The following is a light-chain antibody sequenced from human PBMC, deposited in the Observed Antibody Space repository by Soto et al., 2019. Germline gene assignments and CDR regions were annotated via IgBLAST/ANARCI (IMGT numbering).Light chain of an antibody. V-gene: IGKV1-5*03. CDR1: QSISKW. J-gene: IGKJ2*01. CDR3: HQFSSFSST. CDR2: KAS. Sequence: DIQMTQSPSTLSASVGDRVTITCRASQSISKWLAWYQQKPGKAPKLLIFKASILKSGVPSRFSGSGSGTNFALSINCLWPDDFATYCCHQFSSFSSTFGRGTKLEIK.